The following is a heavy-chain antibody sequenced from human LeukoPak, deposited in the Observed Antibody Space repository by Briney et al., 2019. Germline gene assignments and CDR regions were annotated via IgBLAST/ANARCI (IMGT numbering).Heavy chain of an antibody. J-gene: IGHJ4*02. CDR3: ARRDSSSWDY. V-gene: IGHV3-21*01. CDR2: ISSSSSYI. D-gene: IGHD6-13*01. Sequence: GGSLRLSCAASGFTFSSYSMNWVRQAPGKGLEWVSSISSSSSYIYYADSVKGRFTTSRDNAKNSLYLQMNSLRAEDTAVYYCARRDSSSWDYWGQGTLVTVSS. CDR1: GFTFSSYS.